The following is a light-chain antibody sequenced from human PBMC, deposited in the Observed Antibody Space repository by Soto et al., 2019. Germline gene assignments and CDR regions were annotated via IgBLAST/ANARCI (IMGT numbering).Light chain of an antibody. Sequence: LTQPASVSGSPGQSITISCTGTSRDVGAYNYVSWYQQHPGKAPKLMVYDVTNRPSGVFDRFSGSKSGNTASLTISGLQAEDEADYFCSSHSNITPYVFGTGTKVTVL. V-gene: IGLV2-14*01. CDR2: DVT. CDR3: SSHSNITPYV. CDR1: SRDVGAYNY. J-gene: IGLJ1*01.